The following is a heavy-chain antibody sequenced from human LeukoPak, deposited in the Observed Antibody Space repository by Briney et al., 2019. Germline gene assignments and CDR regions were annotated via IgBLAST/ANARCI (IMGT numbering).Heavy chain of an antibody. CDR1: GFTLKHYA. V-gene: IGHV3-23*01. J-gene: IGHJ5*02. Sequence: PGGSLRLFCAASGFTLKHYAISLVRQAPRKGLEWVSAIGGSASSTYYTDSVKGRFTISRDNSKNTLYLQMNSLRAEDTAVYYCATGSGTWGQGTRVTVSS. CDR3: ATGSGT. CDR2: IGGSASST.